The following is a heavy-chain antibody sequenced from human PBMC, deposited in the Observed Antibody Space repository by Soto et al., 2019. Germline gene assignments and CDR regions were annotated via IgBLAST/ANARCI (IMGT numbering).Heavy chain of an antibody. D-gene: IGHD6-19*01. J-gene: IGHJ4*02. Sequence: PSETLSLTCAVSGDSISSPTWWTWVRQPPGRGLEWIGEMYHSGSTNYKSSLKSRLTISVDTSKNHFSLKLTSVTAADTAVYFCARRGSRLSVAVAAFDYWSQGTLVTVSS. V-gene: IGHV4-4*02. CDR3: ARRGSRLSVAVAAFDY. CDR1: GDSISSPTW. CDR2: MYHSGST.